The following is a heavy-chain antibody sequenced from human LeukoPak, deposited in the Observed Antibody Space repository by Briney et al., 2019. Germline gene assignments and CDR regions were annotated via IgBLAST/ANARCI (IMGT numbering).Heavy chain of an antibody. CDR3: ARDNAVVWYFDL. CDR2: ISSSSSYI. V-gene: IGHV3-21*01. J-gene: IGHJ2*01. CDR1: GFTFSSYS. Sequence: PGGSLRLSCAASGFTFSSYSMNWVRQAPGKGLEWVSSISSSSSYIYYADSVKGRFTISRDNAKNSVYLQMNSLRAEDTAVYYCARDNAVVWYFDLWGRGTLVTVSS. D-gene: IGHD2-15*01.